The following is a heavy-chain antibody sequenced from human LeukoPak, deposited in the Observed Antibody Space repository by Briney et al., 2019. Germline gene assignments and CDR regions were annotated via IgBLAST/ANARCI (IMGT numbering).Heavy chain of an antibody. D-gene: IGHD3-10*01. CDR1: GFTFSDAW. Sequence: KPGGSLRLSCAASGFTFSDAWMYWVRQAPGKGLEWVGRIKSEIDGGTTDYAAPVKGRFTISRDDSKDTLYLQMNSLKTEDTAVYYCTTDAPYYYGSGTKTDAFDLWGQGTMVTVSS. J-gene: IGHJ3*01. CDR2: IKSEIDGGTT. CDR3: TTDAPYYYGSGTKTDAFDL. V-gene: IGHV3-15*01.